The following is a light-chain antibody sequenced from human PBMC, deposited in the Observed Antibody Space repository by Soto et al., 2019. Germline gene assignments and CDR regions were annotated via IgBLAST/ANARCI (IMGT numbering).Light chain of an antibody. Sequence: DIQLTQSPSTLSASVGDRVTITCRAALSISSWLAWYQQNPEKTPRLLIYVAYNVESGVSSGFSGSGSGTEFTLAISSLKRDEVATYCCQQYNNYSRTGYTFGQGTKVDIK. CDR2: VAY. CDR1: LSISSW. J-gene: IGKJ3*01. V-gene: IGKV1-5*01. CDR3: QQYNNYSRTGYT.